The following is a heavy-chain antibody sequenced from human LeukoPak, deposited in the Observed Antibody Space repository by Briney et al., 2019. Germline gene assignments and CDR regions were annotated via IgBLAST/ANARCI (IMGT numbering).Heavy chain of an antibody. CDR1: GFTFGSYA. CDR2: FSVTDKTT. V-gene: IGHV3-23*01. CDR3: AKDPSVYYGDYIIR. J-gene: IGHJ4*02. Sequence: PGGSLRLSCAASGFTFGSYAMSWVRQAPGKGLEWVSGFSVTDKTTYYADSVKGRFTISRDNSKNTLYLQMSSLRVEDTAVYYCAKDPSVYYGDYIIRWGQGTLVLVSS. D-gene: IGHD4-17*01.